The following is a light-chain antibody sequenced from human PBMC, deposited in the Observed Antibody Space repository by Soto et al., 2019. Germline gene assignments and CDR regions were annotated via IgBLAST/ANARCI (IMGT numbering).Light chain of an antibody. J-gene: IGKJ1*01. CDR1: QSISSR. Sequence: DIQITQSPSTLSASVGDRVTITCRASQSISSRLAWYQQKPGKAPKFLVYDASNLESGVPSRFSGSGSGTEFTLTISSMQPDDFANYYCQQYNSYSVTFGQGTKVDIK. CDR2: DAS. V-gene: IGKV1-5*01. CDR3: QQYNSYSVT.